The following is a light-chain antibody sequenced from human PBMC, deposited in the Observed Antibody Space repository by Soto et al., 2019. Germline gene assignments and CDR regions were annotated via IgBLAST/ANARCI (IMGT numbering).Light chain of an antibody. V-gene: IGKV3-15*01. CDR1: QNVISN. CDR2: SAS. CDR3: QQYYEWPRGT. Sequence: EIMLTQSPGTLSVSPGERATLSCLASQNVISNLAWYQQRPGQAPRLLIYSASTRATGIPARFSGSGSGTEFTLTISSLQSGDAAVYYCQQYYEWPRGTFGQGTKVDI. J-gene: IGKJ1*01.